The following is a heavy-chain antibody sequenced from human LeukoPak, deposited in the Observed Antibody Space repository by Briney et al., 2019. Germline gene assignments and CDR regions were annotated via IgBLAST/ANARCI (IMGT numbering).Heavy chain of an antibody. J-gene: IGHJ4*02. CDR3: ARGTSMVHASLDY. CDR1: GFTFSNAW. Sequence: GGSLRLSCAASGFTFSNAWMSWVRQAPGKGLEWVAVIWYDGSNKYYADSVKGRFTISRDNSKNTLYLQMNSLRAEDTAVYYCARGTSMVHASLDYWGQGTLVTVSS. V-gene: IGHV3-33*08. CDR2: IWYDGSNK. D-gene: IGHD3-10*01.